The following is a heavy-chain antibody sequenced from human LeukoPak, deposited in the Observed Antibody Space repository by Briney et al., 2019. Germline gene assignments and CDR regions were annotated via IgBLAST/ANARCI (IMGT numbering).Heavy chain of an antibody. CDR3: ARAKNSEQWLRD. J-gene: IGHJ4*02. CDR2: ISANNGKT. Sequence: ASVTVSCKASGHTFSSYGISWVRQAPGQGLEWMGWISANNGKTNYAPKVQDRVTMTTQTATDTAFMELRNLRSDDTAVYYCARAKNSEQWLRDWGQGTLVTVSS. CDR1: GHTFSSYG. D-gene: IGHD5-12*01. V-gene: IGHV1-18*01.